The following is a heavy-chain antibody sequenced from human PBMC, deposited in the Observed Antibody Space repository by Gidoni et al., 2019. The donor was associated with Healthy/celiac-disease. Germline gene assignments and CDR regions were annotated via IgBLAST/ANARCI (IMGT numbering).Heavy chain of an antibody. Sequence: QVQLVESGGGLVKPGGSLRLSCAASGFTFSDYYMSWIRQAPGKGLEWVSYISSSSSYTNYADSVKGRFTISRDNAKNSLYLQMNSLRAEDTAVYYCARDLMTGGNSDSYYYYYGMDVWGQGTTVTVSS. CDR2: ISSSSSYT. V-gene: IGHV3-11*06. J-gene: IGHJ6*02. CDR1: GFTFSDYY. D-gene: IGHD2-21*02. CDR3: ARDLMTGGNSDSYYYYYGMDV.